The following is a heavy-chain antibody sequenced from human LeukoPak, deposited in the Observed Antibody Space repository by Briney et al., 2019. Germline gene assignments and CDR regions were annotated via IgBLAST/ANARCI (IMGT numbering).Heavy chain of an antibody. D-gene: IGHD1-26*01. CDR1: GYSLNELS. V-gene: IGHV1-24*01. CDR3: ATPPPIVGAGDAFDI. CDR2: FDPEEGET. J-gene: IGHJ3*02. Sequence: ASVKVSCKVSGYSLNELSMHWVRQAPGKGLEWMGGFDPEEGETFYARQFQGRLTMTEDTSTDTAYMELSSLRSEDTAVYYCATPPPIVGAGDAFDIWGQGTMVTVSS.